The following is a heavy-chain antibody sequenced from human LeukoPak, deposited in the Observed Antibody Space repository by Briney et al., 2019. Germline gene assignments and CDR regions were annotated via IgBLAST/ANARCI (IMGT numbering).Heavy chain of an antibody. D-gene: IGHD6-6*01. CDR2: ISSSSSTI. J-gene: IGHJ4*02. V-gene: IGHV3-48*02. CDR1: GFTFSSYN. CDR3: AREHSSSSGSVSDF. Sequence: GGSLRLSCTASGFTFSSYNMNWVRQAPGKGLEWVSYISSSSSTIYYADSVKGRFTISRDNAKNSLYVQMNSLRDEDTAVYYCAREHSSSSGSVSDFWGRGTLVTVSS.